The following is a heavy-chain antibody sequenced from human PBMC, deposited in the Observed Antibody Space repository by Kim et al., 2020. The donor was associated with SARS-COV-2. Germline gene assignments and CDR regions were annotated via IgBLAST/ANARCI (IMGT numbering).Heavy chain of an antibody. V-gene: IGHV4-39*01. CDR3: AGGPYCSSTSCYYSYYYGMDV. D-gene: IGHD2-2*01. CDR1: GGSISSSSYY. Sequence: SETLSLTCTVSGGSISSSSYYWGWIRQPPGKGLEWIGSNYYSGSTYYNPSLKSRVTISVDTSKNQFSLKLSSVTAADTAVYYCAGGPYCSSTSCYYSYYYGMDVWGQGTTVTVSS. CDR2: NYYSGST. J-gene: IGHJ6*02.